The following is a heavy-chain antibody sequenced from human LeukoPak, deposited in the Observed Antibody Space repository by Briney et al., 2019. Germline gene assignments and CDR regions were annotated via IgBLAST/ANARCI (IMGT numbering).Heavy chain of an antibody. Sequence: GGSLRLSCAASGFTFSSYWTHWVRQAPGKGLVWVSRINGDGSSTSYADSVKGRFTISRDNAKNTLYLQMNSLRAEDTAVYCCARDPYGSGSFWGQGTLVTVSS. V-gene: IGHV3-74*01. J-gene: IGHJ4*02. D-gene: IGHD3-10*01. CDR1: GFTFSSYW. CDR3: ARDPYGSGSF. CDR2: INGDGSST.